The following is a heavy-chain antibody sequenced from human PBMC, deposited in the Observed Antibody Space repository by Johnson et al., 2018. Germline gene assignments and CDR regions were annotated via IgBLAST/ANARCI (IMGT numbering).Heavy chain of an antibody. J-gene: IGHJ6*02. V-gene: IGHV3-30-3*01. CDR2: ISHDGSNE. D-gene: IGHD2-2*01. CDR1: GFSFMTYA. Sequence: VQLVESGGGVVQPGGSLRLSCAASGFSFMTYAIHWVRQAPGKGLDWVTFISHDGSNEYYADSVKGRFSISRANAKNSRYLQMNSLRSDDTALYYCAKDVEYQLPTHAMDVWGQGTTVTVS. CDR3: AKDVEYQLPTHAMDV.